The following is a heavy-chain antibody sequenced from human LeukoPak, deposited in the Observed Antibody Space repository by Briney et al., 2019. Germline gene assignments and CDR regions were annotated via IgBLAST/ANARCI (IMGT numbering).Heavy chain of an antibody. V-gene: IGHV1-69*04. CDR2: IIPIFGIA. CDR3: ARGDTMVRGRTDY. D-gene: IGHD3-10*01. J-gene: IGHJ4*02. CDR1: GGTFSGYA. Sequence: GSSVKVSCKASGGTFSGYAISWVRQAPGQGLEWMGRIIPIFGIANYAQKFQGRVTITADKSTSTAYMELSSLRSEDTAVYYCARGDTMVRGRTDYWGQGTLVTVSS.